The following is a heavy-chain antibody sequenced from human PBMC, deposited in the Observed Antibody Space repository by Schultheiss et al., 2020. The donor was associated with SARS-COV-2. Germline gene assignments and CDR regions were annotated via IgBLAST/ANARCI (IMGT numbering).Heavy chain of an antibody. CDR1: GFTFSSYE. CDR2: VKSKSDGGTI. V-gene: IGHV3-15*01. Sequence: GGSLRLSCKTSGFTFSSYEMNWVRQAPGKGLEWVGHVKSKSDGGTIEYAAPVKGRFTISRDNAKNSLYLQMNSLRAEDTAVYYCARPNWGSGVWYFDLWGRGTLVTVSS. CDR3: ARPNWGSGVWYFDL. D-gene: IGHD7-27*01. J-gene: IGHJ2*01.